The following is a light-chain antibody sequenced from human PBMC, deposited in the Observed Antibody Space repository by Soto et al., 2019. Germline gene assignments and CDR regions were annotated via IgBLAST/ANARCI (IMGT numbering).Light chain of an antibody. CDR2: KDS. CDR1: ALPKQY. J-gene: IGLJ2*01. Sequence: SYELTQPPSVSVSPGQTARITCSGDALPKQYAYWYQQKSGQAPILVIYKDSERPSGIPERFSGSSSGTTVTLTISGVQAEDEAAYYCQSTDSSGTYLVVFGGGTNLTVL. CDR3: QSTDSSGTYLVV. V-gene: IGLV3-25*03.